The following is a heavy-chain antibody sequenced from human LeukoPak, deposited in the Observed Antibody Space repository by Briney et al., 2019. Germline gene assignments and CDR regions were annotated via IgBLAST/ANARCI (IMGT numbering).Heavy chain of an antibody. V-gene: IGHV3-23*01. Sequence: GGTLRLSCAASGFTFSSYGMSWVRQAPGKGLEWVSAISGSGGSTYYADSVKGRFTISRDNSKNTLYLQMNSLRAEGTAVYYCARKLWFGELDYWGQGTLVTVSS. CDR3: ARKLWFGELDY. CDR2: ISGSGGST. D-gene: IGHD3-10*01. J-gene: IGHJ4*02. CDR1: GFTFSSYG.